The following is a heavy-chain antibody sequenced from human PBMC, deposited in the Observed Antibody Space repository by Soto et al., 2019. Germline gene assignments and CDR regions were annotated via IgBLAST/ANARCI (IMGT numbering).Heavy chain of an antibody. CDR3: ARASEVYAIEPFES. J-gene: IGHJ5*01. V-gene: IGHV6-1*01. Sequence: SQTLSLTCAISGDSVSTNTVAWNWIRQSPSRGLEWLGRTYYRSNWYTDYSVSMRGRITMKSDTSRNQISLHLNSVTPEDTAVYYWARASEVYAIEPFESWGQGTLVTVSS. CDR1: GDSVSTNTVA. CDR2: TYYRSNWYT. D-gene: IGHD2-8*01.